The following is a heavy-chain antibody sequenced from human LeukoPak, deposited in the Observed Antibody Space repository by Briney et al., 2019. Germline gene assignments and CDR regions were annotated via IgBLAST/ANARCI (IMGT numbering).Heavy chain of an antibody. Sequence: GGSLRLSCAASGFSFSTYGMHWVRQAPGKGLEWVAFIRYDGSQNHLTDSEKGRFTVSRDDSRSTLYLQMNSLTVEDTAVYYCVKAVVGRVSNFDFWGQGTLVIVSS. D-gene: IGHD1-26*01. V-gene: IGHV3-30*02. J-gene: IGHJ4*02. CDR3: VKAVVGRVSNFDF. CDR1: GFSFSTYG. CDR2: IRYDGSQN.